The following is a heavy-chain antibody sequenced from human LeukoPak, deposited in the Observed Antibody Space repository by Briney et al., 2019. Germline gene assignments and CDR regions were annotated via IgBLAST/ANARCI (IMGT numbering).Heavy chain of an antibody. J-gene: IGHJ4*02. V-gene: IGHV4-4*07. Sequence: KPSETLSLTCTVSSGSINSYYWGWVRQPPGKGLEWIGRIYTTGATQYNPSVKSRVTMSVDTSTNQFSLSLRSMTAADTAVYYCGRQGYTASYYFLDYWSQGTLVAVS. CDR3: GRQGYTASYYFLDY. CDR2: IYTTGAT. D-gene: IGHD1-26*01. CDR1: SGSINSYY.